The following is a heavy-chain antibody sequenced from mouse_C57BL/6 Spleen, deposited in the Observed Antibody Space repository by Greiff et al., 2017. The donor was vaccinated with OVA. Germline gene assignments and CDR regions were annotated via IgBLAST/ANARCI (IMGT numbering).Heavy chain of an antibody. CDR3: ARSGPNYSNRDY. Sequence: VQLQQPGAELVMPGASVKLSCKASGYTFTSYWMHWVKQRPGQGLEWIGEIDPSDSYTNYNQKFKGKSTLTVDKSSSTAYMQLSSLTSEDSAVYYCARSGPNYSNRDYWGQGTTLTVSS. V-gene: IGHV1-69*01. CDR1: GYTFTSYW. D-gene: IGHD2-5*01. CDR2: IDPSDSYT. J-gene: IGHJ2*01.